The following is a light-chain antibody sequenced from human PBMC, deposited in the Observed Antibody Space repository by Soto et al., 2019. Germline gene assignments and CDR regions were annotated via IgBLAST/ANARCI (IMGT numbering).Light chain of an antibody. CDR2: GIS. CDR1: QSVTSSY. J-gene: IGKJ5*01. V-gene: IGKV3-15*01. Sequence: ETVMTQSPATLSMSPGERATLSCRASQSVTSSYLAWYQQKPGQAPRLLIYGISTRATGIPARSSGSGSGTDFTLTISSLQSEDFAVYYCQQYGSWPLTFGQGTRLEMK. CDR3: QQYGSWPLT.